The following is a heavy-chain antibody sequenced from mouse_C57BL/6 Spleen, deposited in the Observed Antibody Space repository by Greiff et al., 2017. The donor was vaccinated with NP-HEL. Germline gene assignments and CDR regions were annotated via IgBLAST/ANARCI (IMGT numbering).Heavy chain of an antibody. V-gene: IGHV1-59*01. CDR3: ASPVVPFDY. CDR2: IDPSDSYT. Sequence: QVQLQQPGAELVRPGTSVKLSCKASGYTFTSYWMHWVKQRPGQGLEWIGVIDPSDSYTNCNQKFKGKATLTVDTSSSTAYMQLSSLTSEDSAVYYCASPVVPFDYWGQGTTLTVSS. J-gene: IGHJ2*01. CDR1: GYTFTSYW. D-gene: IGHD1-1*01.